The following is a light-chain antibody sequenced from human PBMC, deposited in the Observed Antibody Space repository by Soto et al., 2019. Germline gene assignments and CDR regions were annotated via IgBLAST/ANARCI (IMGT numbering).Light chain of an antibody. CDR2: EGS. CDR3: CSYAGSSTYV. V-gene: IGLV2-23*01. J-gene: IGLJ1*01. Sequence: QSALTQPASVSGSPGQSITISCTGTSSDVGGYNLVSWYQQHPGKGPKVMIYEGSKRPSGVSNRFSGSKSGKTASLTISGLQAEDEADYYCCSYAGSSTYVFGTGTKLTVL. CDR1: SSDVGGYNL.